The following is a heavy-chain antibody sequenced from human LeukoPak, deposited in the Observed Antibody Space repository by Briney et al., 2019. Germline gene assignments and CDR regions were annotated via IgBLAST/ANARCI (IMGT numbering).Heavy chain of an antibody. V-gene: IGHV3-33*01. J-gene: IGHJ4*02. CDR2: IWYDGSNK. Sequence: GGSLRLSCAASGFTFSSYGMHWVRQAPGKGLEWVAVIWYDGSNKYYADSVKGRFTISRDNSKNTLYLQMNSLRAEDTAVYYCARGSGYCNSTSCYSGPYWGQGTLVTVSS. CDR3: ARGSGYCNSTSCYSGPY. D-gene: IGHD2-2*02. CDR1: GFTFSSYG.